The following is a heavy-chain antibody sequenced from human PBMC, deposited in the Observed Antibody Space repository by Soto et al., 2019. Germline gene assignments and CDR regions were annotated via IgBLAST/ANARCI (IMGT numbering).Heavy chain of an antibody. V-gene: IGHV3-33*01. D-gene: IGHD3-3*01. Sequence: QVQLVESGGGVVQPGRSLRLSCAASGFTFSSYGMHWVRQAPGKGLEWVAVIWYDGSNKYYADSVKGRFTISRDNSKNTLYLQMNSLRAEDTAVYYCARDLGTIFGVVIVPYYYGMDVWGQGTTVTVS. J-gene: IGHJ6*02. CDR3: ARDLGTIFGVVIVPYYYGMDV. CDR2: IWYDGSNK. CDR1: GFTFSSYG.